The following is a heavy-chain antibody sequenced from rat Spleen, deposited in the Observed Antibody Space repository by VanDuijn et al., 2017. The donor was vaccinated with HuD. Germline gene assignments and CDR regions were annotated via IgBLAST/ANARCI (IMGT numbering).Heavy chain of an antibody. V-gene: IGHV5-31*01. J-gene: IGHJ2*01. Sequence: EVQLVESGGGLVQPGKSLKISCVASGFTFNKYWMTWIRQAPGKGLEWVASITNAAGSTYYPDSVPGRFTNSRDNAKSTLYLQMNSLRSEDTATYYCTGPFDYWGQGVMVTVSS. CDR3: TGPFDY. CDR2: ITNAAGST. CDR1: GFTFNKYW.